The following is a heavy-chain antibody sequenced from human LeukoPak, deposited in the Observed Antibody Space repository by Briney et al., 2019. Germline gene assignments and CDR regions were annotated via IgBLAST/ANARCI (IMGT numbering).Heavy chain of an antibody. CDR2: IYYSGST. J-gene: IGHJ5*02. CDR3: ARVRYYDSSGYRWFDP. CDR1: GGSIRSYY. V-gene: IGHV4-59*01. Sequence: PSETLSLTCTVSGGSIRSYYWSWIRQPPGKGLEWIGYIYYSGSTNYNPSLKSRVTISVDTSKNQFSLKLSSVTAADTAVYYCARVRYYDSSGYRWFDPWGQGTLVTVSS. D-gene: IGHD3-22*01.